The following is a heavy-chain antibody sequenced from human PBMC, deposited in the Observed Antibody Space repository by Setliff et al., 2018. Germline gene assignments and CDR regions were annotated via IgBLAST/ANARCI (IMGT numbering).Heavy chain of an antibody. V-gene: IGHV4-39*01. D-gene: IGHD3-10*01. CDR1: GGSISSGNYY. J-gene: IGHJ6*03. Sequence: PSETLSLTCRVSGGSISSGNYYWGLIRQPPGKGLEWVATIYYSGSTYSNPSLKSRLIISVDAPDNQFSVKLSPVTAADTAVYYCARHKSNGSGSYPSLYMDVWGKGIMVTVS. CDR2: IYYSGST. CDR3: ARHKSNGSGSYPSLYMDV.